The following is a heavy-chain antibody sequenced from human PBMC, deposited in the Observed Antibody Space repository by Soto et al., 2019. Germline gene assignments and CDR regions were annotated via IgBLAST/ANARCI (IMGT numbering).Heavy chain of an antibody. CDR1: GFTFDDYT. Sequence: GGSLRLSCAASGFTFDDYTMHWVRQAPGKGLEWVSLISWDGGSTYYADSVKGRFTISRDNSKNSLYLQMNSLRTEDTALYYCAKDSEFAGSYYVGYFQHWGQGTLVTVSS. V-gene: IGHV3-43*01. D-gene: IGHD1-26*01. J-gene: IGHJ1*01. CDR3: AKDSEFAGSYYVGYFQH. CDR2: ISWDGGST.